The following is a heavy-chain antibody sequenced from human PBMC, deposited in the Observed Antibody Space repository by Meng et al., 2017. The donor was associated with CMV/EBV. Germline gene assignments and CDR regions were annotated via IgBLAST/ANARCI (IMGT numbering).Heavy chain of an antibody. CDR2: IVTSGNTI. Sequence: SLKFSFAASGFAFSSYEMSGVRQPPGKGREWISYIVTSGNTIYYADSVKGRFTISRDNVKSSLYLLMESLRAEDTAVYYCARIFCTTTDCYYDYWGRGTLVTVSS. J-gene: IGHJ4*02. CDR3: ARIFCTTTDCYYDY. D-gene: IGHD2-8*01. CDR1: GFAFSSYE. V-gene: IGHV3-48*03.